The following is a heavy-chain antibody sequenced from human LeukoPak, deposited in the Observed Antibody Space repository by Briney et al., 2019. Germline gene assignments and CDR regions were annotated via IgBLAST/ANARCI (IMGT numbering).Heavy chain of an antibody. CDR2: ISGSGGST. V-gene: IGHV3-23*01. D-gene: IGHD5-12*01. J-gene: IGHJ4*02. CDR3: AKGTIVATIGDY. CDR1: GFPFSSYP. Sequence: PGGSLRLSCAGSGFPFSSYPISWVRQPPGKGLEWVSAISGSGGSTYYADSVKGRFTISRDKSKNTLYLQMNSLRAEDTAVYYCAKGTIVATIGDYWGQGTLVTVSS.